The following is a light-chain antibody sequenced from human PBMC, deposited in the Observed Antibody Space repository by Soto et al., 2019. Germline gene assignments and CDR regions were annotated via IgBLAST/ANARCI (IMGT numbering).Light chain of an antibody. CDR1: QSVSSY. CDR3: QQRSNWPPLYT. V-gene: IGKV3-11*01. Sequence: EIVLTQSPATLSLSPGERATLSCRASQSVSSYLAWYQQKPGQAPSLLIYDASTRATGIPARFSGSGSGTEFTLTISSLEPEDFAVYYCQQRSNWPPLYTFGQGTKLEIK. CDR2: DAS. J-gene: IGKJ2*01.